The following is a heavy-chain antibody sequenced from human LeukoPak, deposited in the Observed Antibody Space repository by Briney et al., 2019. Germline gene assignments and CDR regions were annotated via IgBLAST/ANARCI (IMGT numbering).Heavy chain of an antibody. J-gene: IGHJ4*02. CDR2: VSSDGEST. CDR3: ARYSGSYYYPPAWDL. Sequence: GGSLRLSCAASGFTFTDYSMSWVRQTPGKGLEWVSSVSSDGESTLHADSVKGRFTISRDNSKNTLYLQMDSLRADDTAVYYCARYSGSYYYPPAWDLWGQGTLVTVSS. V-gene: IGHV3-23*01. CDR1: GFTFTDYS. D-gene: IGHD1-26*01.